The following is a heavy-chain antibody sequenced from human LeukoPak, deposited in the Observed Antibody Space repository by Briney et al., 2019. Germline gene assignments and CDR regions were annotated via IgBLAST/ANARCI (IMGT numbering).Heavy chain of an antibody. J-gene: IGHJ6*02. Sequence: SETLSLTCAVYGGSFSGYYWSWIRQPPGKGLEWIGEINHSGSTNYNPSLKSRVTISVDTSKNQFSLKLSSVTAADTAVYYCARERISSTAPTSPEYYYYGMDVWGQGTTVTVSS. CDR2: INHSGST. V-gene: IGHV4-34*01. D-gene: IGHD6-6*01. CDR3: ARERISSTAPTSPEYYYYGMDV. CDR1: GGSFSGYY.